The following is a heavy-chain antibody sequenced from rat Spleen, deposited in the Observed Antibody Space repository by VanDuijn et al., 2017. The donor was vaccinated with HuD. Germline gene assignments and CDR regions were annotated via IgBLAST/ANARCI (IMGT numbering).Heavy chain of an antibody. V-gene: IGHV2-41*01. CDR2: IWYTGAT. D-gene: IGHD1-12*02. J-gene: IGHJ4*01. CDR3: TSPFRWFAYYDGTYYYGGVMDA. Sequence: QVQLKESGPGLVQPSQTLSPSCTVAGFSLTTYNVHWLRQPPGKVRAWMGVIWYTGATRYISVFKSRLGISKDTSKSQVFLKKNSLQTEDTAIYFCTSPFRWFAYYDGTYYYGGVMDAWGQGASVTVSS. CDR1: GFSLTTYN.